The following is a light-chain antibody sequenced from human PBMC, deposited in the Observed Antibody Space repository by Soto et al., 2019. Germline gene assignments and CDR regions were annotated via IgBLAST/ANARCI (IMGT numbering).Light chain of an antibody. CDR3: QQYGSSLIT. Sequence: EIVMTQSPATLSVSPGEGATLSCRASQSVTSNLAWYQQKPGQAPRLVMYGVVTRAPGIPDRFSGSGSGTDFTLTISRLEPEDFAVYYCQQYGSSLITFGQGTRLEIK. V-gene: IGKV3-20*01. J-gene: IGKJ5*01. CDR1: QSVTSN. CDR2: GVV.